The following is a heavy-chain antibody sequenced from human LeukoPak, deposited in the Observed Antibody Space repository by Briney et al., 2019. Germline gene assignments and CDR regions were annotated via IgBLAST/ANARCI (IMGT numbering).Heavy chain of an antibody. CDR1: GFTFSSYA. J-gene: IGHJ4*02. V-gene: IGHV3-23*01. CDR2: INDRGDNT. CDR3: AKGYRGNYDY. Sequence: GGSLRLSCAASGFTFSSYAMTWVRQAPGKGLEWVSAINDRGDNTYYADSVKGRFTISRDNSKNTLYLQMNSLRAEDTAVYYCAKGYRGNYDYWGQGVLVTGSS. D-gene: IGHD1-26*01.